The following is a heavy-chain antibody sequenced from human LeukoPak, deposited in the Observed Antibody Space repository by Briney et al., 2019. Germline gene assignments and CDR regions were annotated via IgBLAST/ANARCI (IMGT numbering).Heavy chain of an antibody. CDR1: GFTFSSYW. Sequence: QSGGSLRLSCAASGFTFSSYWMHWVRQAPGKGLVWVSRINSDGSSTSYADSVKGRFTISRDNAKNTLYLQMNSLRAEDTAVYYCAKELYSSGWYIFDYWGQGTLVTVSS. D-gene: IGHD6-19*01. J-gene: IGHJ4*02. CDR3: AKELYSSGWYIFDY. CDR2: INSDGSST. V-gene: IGHV3-74*01.